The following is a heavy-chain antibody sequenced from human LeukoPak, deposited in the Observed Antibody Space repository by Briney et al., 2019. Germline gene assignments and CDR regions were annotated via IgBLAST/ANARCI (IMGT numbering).Heavy chain of an antibody. J-gene: IGHJ4*02. CDR3: ARGVCGYDCPLHFDY. D-gene: IGHD5-12*01. CDR1: GYSFTSYW. Sequence: GESLKISCKGSGYSFTSYWIGWVRQMPGKGLEWMGIIYPGDSDTRYSPSFQGQVTISADKSISTAYLQWSSLKASDTAMYYCARGVCGYDCPLHFDYWGQGTLVTVSS. V-gene: IGHV5-51*01. CDR2: IYPGDSDT.